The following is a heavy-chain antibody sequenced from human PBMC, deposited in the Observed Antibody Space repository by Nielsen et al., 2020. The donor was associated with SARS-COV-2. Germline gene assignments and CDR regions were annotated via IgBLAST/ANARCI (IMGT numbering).Heavy chain of an antibody. Sequence: GESLKISCAASGFTFSGSAMHWVRQASGKGLEWVGRIRSKANSYATAYAASVKGRFTISRDDSKNTAYLQMNSLRVEDTALYHCVRPTIAATAFHAFDIWGQGTVITVSS. V-gene: IGHV3-73*01. CDR2: IRSKANSYAT. CDR3: VRPTIAATAFHAFDI. J-gene: IGHJ3*02. D-gene: IGHD6-13*01. CDR1: GFTFSGSA.